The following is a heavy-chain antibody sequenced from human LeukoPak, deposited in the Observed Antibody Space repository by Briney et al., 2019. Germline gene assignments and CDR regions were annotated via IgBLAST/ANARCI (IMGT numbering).Heavy chain of an antibody. J-gene: IGHJ4*02. D-gene: IGHD5-18*01. Sequence: GGSLRLSCAASGFTFSSYAMSWVRQAPGKGLEWGSAISGSGGSTYYADSVEGRFTISRDSSNHALYLQMRRLRAEDTAVYYCAKGSGIQLWAPFDYWGQGTLVTVSS. CDR2: ISGSGGST. V-gene: IGHV3-23*01. CDR3: AKGSGIQLWAPFDY. CDR1: GFTFSSYA.